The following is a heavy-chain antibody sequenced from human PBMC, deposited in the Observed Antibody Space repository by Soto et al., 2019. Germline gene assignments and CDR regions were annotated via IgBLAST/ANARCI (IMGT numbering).Heavy chain of an antibody. Sequence: ASVKVSCKASGYTFTGYYMHWVRQAPGQGLEWMGWINPNSGGTNYAQKFQGRVTMTRDTSISTAYMELSRLRSDDTAVYYCARGNDFWSGYYLYYYGMDVWGQGTTVTAP. CDR2: INPNSGGT. CDR1: GYTFTGYY. D-gene: IGHD3-3*01. J-gene: IGHJ6*02. V-gene: IGHV1-2*02. CDR3: ARGNDFWSGYYLYYYGMDV.